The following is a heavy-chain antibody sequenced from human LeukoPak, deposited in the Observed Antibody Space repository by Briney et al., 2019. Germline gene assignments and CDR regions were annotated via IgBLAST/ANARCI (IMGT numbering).Heavy chain of an antibody. CDR2: ISGSSSST. J-gene: IGHJ4*02. D-gene: IGHD2-21*02. CDR3: AREGVWAYCGGDCYSIDY. Sequence: PGGSLRLSCAASGFTFSSYSMNWVRQAPGKGLEWVSYISGSSSSTYYADSVKDRFTISRDNAKNSLYLQMNSLRAEDTAVYYCAREGVWAYCGGDCYSIDYWGQGTLVTVSS. CDR1: GFTFSSYS. V-gene: IGHV3-48*04.